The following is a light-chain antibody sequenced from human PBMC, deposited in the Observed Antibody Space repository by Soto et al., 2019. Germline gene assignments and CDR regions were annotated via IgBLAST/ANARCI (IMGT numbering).Light chain of an antibody. J-gene: IGLJ3*02. CDR1: SSNIGSNI. CDR3: AAWDDSLNGGV. Sequence: QSVLTQPPSASGTPGQRVTISCFGSSSNIGSNIINWYQQLPGTAPKLLIYSDSQRPSGVPDRFSGSKSGTSASLAISGLQSEDEADYHCAAWDDSLNGGVFGGGTKLTVL. CDR2: SDS. V-gene: IGLV1-44*01.